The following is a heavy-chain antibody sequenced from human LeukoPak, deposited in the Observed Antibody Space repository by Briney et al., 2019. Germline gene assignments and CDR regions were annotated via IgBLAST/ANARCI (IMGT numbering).Heavy chain of an antibody. Sequence: SGPTLFKPTPPLTLTCTFSGFSLSSGGAGVGWIRQPPGKAPEWLALISRDDDKRYSPSLKNRLTITKDTAKKQVVLTMTNMDPVDTATYYCAHTGSPHGEDWFDPWGQGILVTVSS. CDR2: ISRDDDK. V-gene: IGHV2-5*02. CDR3: AHTGSPHGEDWFDP. J-gene: IGHJ5*02. D-gene: IGHD3-10*01. CDR1: GFSLSSGGAG.